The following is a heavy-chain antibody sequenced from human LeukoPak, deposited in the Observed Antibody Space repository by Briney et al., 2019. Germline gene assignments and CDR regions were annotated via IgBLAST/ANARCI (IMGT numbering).Heavy chain of an antibody. J-gene: IGHJ4*02. V-gene: IGHV4-59*01. CDR1: GGSISGYY. CDR2: IYYSGST. Sequence: SETLSLTCTVSGGSISGYYWSWIRQPPGKGLEWIGYIYYSGSTNYNPSLKSRVTISVDTSKNQFSLRLRSVTAADTALYYCARGYAYGDTGSFDYWGQGALVTVSS. CDR3: ARGYAYGDTGSFDY. D-gene: IGHD4-17*01.